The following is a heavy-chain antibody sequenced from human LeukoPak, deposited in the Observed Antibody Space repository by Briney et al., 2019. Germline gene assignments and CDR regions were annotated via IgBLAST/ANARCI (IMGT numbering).Heavy chain of an antibody. CDR3: ARVGYITRDYYGMDV. V-gene: IGHV4-39*07. CDR2: IYKSGST. Sequence: SETPSLTCTVSGGSISSMSYYWGWIRQPPGKGLEWIGSIYKSGSTHYNPSLRSRVTISVDTSKNQFSLKLSSVTAADTAVYYCARVGYITRDYYGMDVWGQGTTVTVSS. D-gene: IGHD5-24*01. J-gene: IGHJ6*02. CDR1: GGSISSMSYY.